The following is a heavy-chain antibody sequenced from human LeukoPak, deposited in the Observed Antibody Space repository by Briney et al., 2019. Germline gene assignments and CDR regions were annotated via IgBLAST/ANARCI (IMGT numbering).Heavy chain of an antibody. V-gene: IGHV1-2*02. CDR3: ARDLKWNYFDY. CDR1: GYIFTGYY. D-gene: IGHD1-26*01. J-gene: IGHJ4*02. CDR2: INPNSGGT. Sequence: ASVKVSCKAPGYIFTGYYMHWVRQAPGQGLEWMGWINPNSGGTNYAQKFQGRVTMTRDTSISTAYMELSRLRSDDTAVYYCARDLKWNYFDYWGQGTLVTVSS.